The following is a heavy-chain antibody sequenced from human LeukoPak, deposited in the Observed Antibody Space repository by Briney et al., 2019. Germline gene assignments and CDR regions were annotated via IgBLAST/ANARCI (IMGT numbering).Heavy chain of an antibody. J-gene: IGHJ6*02. V-gene: IGHV3-74*01. CDR2: INTDGSST. Sequence: PGGSLRLSCAASGFTFSSYWMHWVRQAPGKGLVWVSRINTDGSSTSYADSVKGRFTISRDNAKNSLYLQMNSLRAEDTAVYYCARDSLGWLPYYYGMDVWGQGTTVTVSS. CDR3: ARDSLGWLPYYYGMDV. D-gene: IGHD5-12*01. CDR1: GFTFSSYW.